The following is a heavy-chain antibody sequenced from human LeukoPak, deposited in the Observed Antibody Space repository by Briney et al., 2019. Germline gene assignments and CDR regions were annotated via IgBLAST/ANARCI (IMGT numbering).Heavy chain of an antibody. CDR1: GFTFSSYS. D-gene: IGHD3-16*02. CDR3: ARDLGVIVHPSDY. J-gene: IGHJ4*02. CDR2: ISRSSSHK. Sequence: GGSLRVSCAASGFTFSSYSMTWVRQAPGKGLEWVSSISRSSSHKYYAGSVKGRFTISRDNAKNSLYLQMNSLRAEDTAVYYSARDLGVIVHPSDYWGQGTLVTVSS. V-gene: IGHV3-21*01.